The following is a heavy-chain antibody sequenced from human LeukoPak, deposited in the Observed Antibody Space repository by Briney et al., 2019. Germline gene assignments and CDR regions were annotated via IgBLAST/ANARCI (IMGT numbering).Heavy chain of an antibody. D-gene: IGHD6-19*01. Sequence: SETLSLTCAVYGGSFSGYYWSWIRQPPGKGLEWIGYIHYTGGTNSNPSLKSRVTISVDTSKNQVSLKLSSVTAADTAVYYCARVAVADTTFDYWGQGTLVTVSS. V-gene: IGHV4-59*01. CDR3: ARVAVADTTFDY. CDR2: IHYTGGT. J-gene: IGHJ4*02. CDR1: GGSFSGYY.